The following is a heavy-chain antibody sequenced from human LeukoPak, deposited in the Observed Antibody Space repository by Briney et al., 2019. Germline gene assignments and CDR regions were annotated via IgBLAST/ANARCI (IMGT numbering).Heavy chain of an antibody. J-gene: IGHJ4*02. V-gene: IGHV4-39*01. Sequence: KTSETLSLTCTVSGGSISSNSYYWGWIRQPPGKGLEWIGGIYHSGSTYYQPSLKSPVTIYVDTSKNQFSLKLSSVTATDTAVYYCARSRDGYNLFDYWGQGTLVTVSS. D-gene: IGHD5-24*01. CDR1: GGSISSNSYY. CDR3: ARSRDGYNLFDY. CDR2: IYHSGST.